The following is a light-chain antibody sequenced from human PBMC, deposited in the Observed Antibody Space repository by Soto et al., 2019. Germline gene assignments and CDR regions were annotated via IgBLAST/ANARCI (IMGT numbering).Light chain of an antibody. CDR3: QQYNNWPPKT. J-gene: IGKJ2*01. CDR1: QSVSGN. CDR2: GAS. V-gene: IGKV3-15*01. Sequence: EIVMTQSPATLSVSPGERATLSCRASQSVSGNLAWYQQKPGQAPRLLIDGASTRATGIPARFSGSGSGTEFTLTISSLQSEDFAIYYCQQYNNWPPKTFGQGTKLEIK.